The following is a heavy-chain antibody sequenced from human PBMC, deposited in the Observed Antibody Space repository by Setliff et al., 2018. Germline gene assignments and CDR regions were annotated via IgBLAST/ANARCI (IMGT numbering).Heavy chain of an antibody. CDR2: IIPIFGTT. J-gene: IGHJ4*02. Sequence: SVKVSCKASRGTFSSYGITWVRQAPGQGLEWMGGIIPIFGTTDYAQKFQGRLTMTRDTSITTAYMELSSLRSDDTAVYYCARVPQEALYYYDRGNHFDSWGQGTLVTVSS. CDR1: RGTFSSYG. D-gene: IGHD3-22*01. V-gene: IGHV1-69*05. CDR3: ARVPQEALYYYDRGNHFDS.